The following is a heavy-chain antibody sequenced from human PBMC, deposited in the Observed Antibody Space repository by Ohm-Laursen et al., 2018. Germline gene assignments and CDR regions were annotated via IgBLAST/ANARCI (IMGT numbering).Heavy chain of an antibody. Sequence: SLRLSCAASGFPFSSYSMNWVRQAPGKGLEWVSSISSSSSYIYYADSVKGRFTISRDNAKNSLYLQMNSLRAEDTAVYYCARGPPAREIGYFDYWGQGTLVTVSS. CDR2: ISSSSSYI. J-gene: IGHJ4*02. D-gene: IGHD1-26*01. CDR1: GFPFSSYS. V-gene: IGHV3-21*01. CDR3: ARGPPAREIGYFDY.